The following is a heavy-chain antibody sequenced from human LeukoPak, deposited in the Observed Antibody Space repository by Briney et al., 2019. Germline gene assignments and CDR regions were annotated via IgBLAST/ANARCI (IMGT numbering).Heavy chain of an antibody. D-gene: IGHD3-3*01. Sequence: SVKVSCKACRGTFSSYAISWVRQAPGQGLDWMGRIIPTFGTANYAQKFQGRVTITTDESTSPAYMELSSLRSEDTAVYYCAREGSGYDFWSGYYLKGYYFDYWGQGTLVTVSS. CDR3: AREGSGYDFWSGYYLKGYYFDY. V-gene: IGHV1-69*05. CDR2: IIPTFGTA. J-gene: IGHJ4*02. CDR1: RGTFSSYA.